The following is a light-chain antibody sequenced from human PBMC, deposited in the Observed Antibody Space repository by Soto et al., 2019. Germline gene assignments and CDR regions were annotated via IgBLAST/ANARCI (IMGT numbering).Light chain of an antibody. CDR3: QQYNDYPWT. CDR2: AAS. CDR1: QGINDF. J-gene: IGKJ1*01. Sequence: DIQMTQSPSSLSASVGDTVTITCRASQGINDFLAWFQQKPGKAPKPLISAASSLQSGVPSKFSGSGSDRDFSLTISSLQPEDSATYYCQQYNDYPWTFGQGTQVEIK. V-gene: IGKV1-16*02.